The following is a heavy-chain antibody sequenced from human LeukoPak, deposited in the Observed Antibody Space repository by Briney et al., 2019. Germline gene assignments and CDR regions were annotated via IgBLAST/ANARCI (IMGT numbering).Heavy chain of an antibody. CDR3: ARGPFTSISKYFDY. CDR1: GFTFSDCG. Sequence: GGSLRLSCAASGFTFSDCGMSWVRQAPGKGLEWVSSISTTSTYIYYADSMKGRFTISRGNAKNSLYLQMNSLRAEDTAVYYCARGPFTSISKYFDYWGQGTLVTVSS. D-gene: IGHD2-2*01. CDR2: ISTTSTYI. J-gene: IGHJ4*02. V-gene: IGHV3-21*01.